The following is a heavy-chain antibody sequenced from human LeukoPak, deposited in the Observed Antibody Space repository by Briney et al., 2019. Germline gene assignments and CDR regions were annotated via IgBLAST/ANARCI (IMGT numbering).Heavy chain of an antibody. CDR2: IIPIFGTA. Sequence: ASVKVSCKASGGTFSSYAISWVRQAPGQGLEWMGGIIPIFGTANYAQKFQGRVTITADKSTSTAYMELSSLRSEDTAVYYCASLWSGYQDAFDIWGQGTMVTVSS. CDR3: ASLWSGYQDAFDI. D-gene: IGHD3-3*01. CDR1: GGTFSSYA. J-gene: IGHJ3*02. V-gene: IGHV1-69*06.